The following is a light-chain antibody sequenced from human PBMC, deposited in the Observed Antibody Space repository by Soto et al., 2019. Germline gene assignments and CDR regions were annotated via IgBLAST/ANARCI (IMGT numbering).Light chain of an antibody. CDR2: LGS. CDR1: QSLLDSNGNNH. J-gene: IGKJ5*01. V-gene: IGKV2-28*01. Sequence: DIVMTQSPFSLPVIPGEPASISCWSSQSLLDSNGNNHLNWYLQKPGQSPQVLIYLGSNRASGVPARFSGSGSGTEFTLKISRVEAEDVGVYYCMQALQTPLTFGQGTRLEIK. CDR3: MQALQTPLT.